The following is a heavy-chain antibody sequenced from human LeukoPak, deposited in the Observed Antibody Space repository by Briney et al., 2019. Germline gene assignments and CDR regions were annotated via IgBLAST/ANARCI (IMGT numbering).Heavy chain of an antibody. D-gene: IGHD2-2*02. J-gene: IGHJ4*02. CDR1: GGSISSGDYY. CDR3: ARYCSSTSCYTVDDY. CDR2: IYYSGST. Sequence: SETLSLTCTVSGGSISSGDYYWSWIRQPPGKGLEGIGYIYYSGSTYYNPSLKSRVTISVDTSKNQFSLKLSSVTAADTAVYYCARYCSSTSCYTVDDYWGQGTLVTVSS. V-gene: IGHV4-30-4*08.